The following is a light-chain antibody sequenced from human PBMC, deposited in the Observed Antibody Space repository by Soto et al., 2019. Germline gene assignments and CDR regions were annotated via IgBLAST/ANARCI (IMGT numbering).Light chain of an antibody. CDR3: QQYGSSPPYT. CDR1: RGLASSY. V-gene: IGKV3-20*01. J-gene: IGKJ2*01. CDR2: AAS. Sequence: DMVLTQSPGTLSLSPGERATLSCRASRGLASSYLGWYQQKPGQPPRLLLYAASKRATGMPDRFSGSGSGTDFPLTINRLEPEDSAVYYYQQYGSSPPYTFGQGTKVEI.